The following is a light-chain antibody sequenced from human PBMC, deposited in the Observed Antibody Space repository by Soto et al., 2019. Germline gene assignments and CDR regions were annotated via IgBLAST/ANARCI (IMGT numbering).Light chain of an antibody. CDR2: NGS. J-gene: IGKJ1*01. CDR3: LQYHSSLWT. Sequence: EIVLTQSPGTLSLSPGERATLSCRASQTVSSIYLAWYQQKPGQAPRLLIYNGSSRATGIPDRFSGSGSGTDFTLTISRMEPEDFGVYYCLQYHSSLWTFGQGTKVEIK. V-gene: IGKV3-20*01. CDR1: QTVSSIY.